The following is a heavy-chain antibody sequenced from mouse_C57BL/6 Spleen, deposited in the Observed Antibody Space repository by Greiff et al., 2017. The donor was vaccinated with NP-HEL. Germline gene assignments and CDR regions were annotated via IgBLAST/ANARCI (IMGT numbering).Heavy chain of an antibody. D-gene: IGHD1-1*01. J-gene: IGHJ2*01. CDR2: IYPGDGDT. CDR3: ARTTVVAPFDY. Sequence: VQLQQSGAELVKPGASVKISSKASGYAFSSYWMNWVKQRPGKGLEWIGQIYPGDGDTNYNGKFKGKATLTADKSSSTAYMQLSSLTSEDSAVYFCARTTVVAPFDYWGQGTTLTVSS. V-gene: IGHV1-80*01. CDR1: GYAFSSYW.